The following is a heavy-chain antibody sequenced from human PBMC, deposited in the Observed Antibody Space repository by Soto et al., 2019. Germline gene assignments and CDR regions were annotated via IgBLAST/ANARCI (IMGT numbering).Heavy chain of an antibody. CDR2: IYYSGST. CDR3: ARDRFFFAGITGTTNGMDV. Sequence: SETLSLTCTVSGGSISSGGYYWSWIRQHPGKGLEWIGYIYYSGSTYYNPSLKSRVTISVDMSKNQFSLKLSSVTAADTAVYYCARDRFFFAGITGTTNGMDVWGQGTTVTVSS. D-gene: IGHD1-7*01. V-gene: IGHV4-31*03. J-gene: IGHJ6*02. CDR1: GGSISSGGYY.